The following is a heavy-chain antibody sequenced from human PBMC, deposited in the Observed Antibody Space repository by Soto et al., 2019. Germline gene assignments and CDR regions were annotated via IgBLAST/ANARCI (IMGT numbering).Heavy chain of an antibody. CDR1: GFTFSNFV. CDR3: TRDGGGDFWRFDN. Sequence: QVHLVESGGGVVQPGRSLTLSCAASGFTFSNFVMGWVRQAPGKGLEWVAIILSDGGKKLYADSVKGRFTISRDNSKNTVYLQMSTVRAEDTALYYCTRDGGGDFWRFDNWGQGALVTVSS. J-gene: IGHJ4*02. V-gene: IGHV3-33*01. CDR2: ILSDGGKK. D-gene: IGHD3-3*01.